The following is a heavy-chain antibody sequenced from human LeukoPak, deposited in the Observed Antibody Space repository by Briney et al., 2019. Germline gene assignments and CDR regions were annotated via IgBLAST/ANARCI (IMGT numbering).Heavy chain of an antibody. CDR3: ARSFDIAAAGTVDY. Sequence: PGGSLRLSCAASGFTFSSYAMHWVRQAPGKGLEWVAVISYDGSNKYYADSVKGRFTISRDNSKNTLYLQMNSLRAEDTAVYYCARSFDIAAAGTVDYWGQGTLVTVSS. V-gene: IGHV3-30-3*01. D-gene: IGHD6-13*01. CDR2: ISYDGSNK. J-gene: IGHJ4*02. CDR1: GFTFSSYA.